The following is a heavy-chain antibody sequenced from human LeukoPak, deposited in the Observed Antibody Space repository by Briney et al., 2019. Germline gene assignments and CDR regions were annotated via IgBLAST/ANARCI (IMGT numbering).Heavy chain of an antibody. Sequence: GGSLRLSCAASGFTFSSYAMSWVRQAPGKGLEWVSVISGGEGSTYYADSVKGRFTISRDNSKNTLYLQMNSLRADDTAMYYCAKAKGGSAWDCFDYWGQGTLVTVSS. J-gene: IGHJ4*02. V-gene: IGHV3-23*01. D-gene: IGHD6-19*01. CDR2: ISGGEGST. CDR3: AKAKGGSAWDCFDY. CDR1: GFTFSSYA.